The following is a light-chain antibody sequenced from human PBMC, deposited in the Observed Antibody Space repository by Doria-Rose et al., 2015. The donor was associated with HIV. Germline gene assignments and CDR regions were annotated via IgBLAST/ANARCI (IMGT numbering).Light chain of an antibody. CDR1: QSFSSTY. CDR3: HQYGTSWT. J-gene: IGKJ1*01. CDR2: AGS. Sequence: LTQSPGTLSLSPGERATLSCRASQSFSSTYLAWYQQKPGQAPSLLIYAGSTRATGIPDRFSASGSGTDFTLTINRLEPEDFALYYCHQYGTSWTFGQGTKVEI. V-gene: IGKV3-20*01.